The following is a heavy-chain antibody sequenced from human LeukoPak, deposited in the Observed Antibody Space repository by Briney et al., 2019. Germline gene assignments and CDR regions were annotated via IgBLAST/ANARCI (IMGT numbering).Heavy chain of an antibody. CDR2: ISGSGGST. Sequence: GGSLRLSCAASGFTFSSYGMSWVRQAPGKGLEWVSAISGSGGSTYYADSVKGRFTISRDNSKNTLYLQMNSLRAEDTAVYYCAKDSHSSGSNDYWGQGTLVTVSS. V-gene: IGHV3-23*01. CDR1: GFTFSSYG. D-gene: IGHD3-22*01. CDR3: AKDSHSSGSNDY. J-gene: IGHJ4*02.